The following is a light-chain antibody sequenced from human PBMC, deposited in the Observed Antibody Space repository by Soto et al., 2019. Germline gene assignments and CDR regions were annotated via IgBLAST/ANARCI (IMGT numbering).Light chain of an antibody. Sequence: EIILTQSPDTLSLSPGERATLSCRASQTVSSNYLAWCQQRPGQAPRLLIYGASTRAAGIPDRFSGSGSGTGFTLTITRLEPEDSAVYFCQQYTGPPTTLGQGTRLEIK. V-gene: IGKV3-20*01. J-gene: IGKJ5*01. CDR1: QTVSSNY. CDR2: GAS. CDR3: QQYTGPPTT.